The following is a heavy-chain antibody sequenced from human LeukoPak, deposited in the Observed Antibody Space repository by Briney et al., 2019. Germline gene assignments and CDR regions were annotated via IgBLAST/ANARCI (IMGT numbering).Heavy chain of an antibody. V-gene: IGHV1-2*02. J-gene: IGHJ4*02. D-gene: IGHD6-13*01. CDR2: INPNSGGT. CDR1: GYTFTGYS. Sequence: GASVKVSCKASGYTFTGYSVHWVRQAPGQGFEWMGWINPNSGGTKYALKFQGRVTMTRDTSISTAYMELSRLTSDDTAVYYCARDLSIAAPGTDFDYWGQGTLVTVSS. CDR3: ARDLSIAAPGTDFDY.